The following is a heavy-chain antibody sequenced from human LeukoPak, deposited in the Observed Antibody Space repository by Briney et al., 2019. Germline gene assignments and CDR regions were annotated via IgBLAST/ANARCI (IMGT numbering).Heavy chain of an antibody. CDR3: ARDLPAAIPNYYGMDV. Sequence: GGSLRLSCAASGFTFSSYSMNWVRQAPGKGLEWVSSISSSSSYIYYADSVKDRFTISRDNAKNSLYLQMNSLRAEDTAVYYCARDLPAAIPNYYGMDVWGQGTTVTVSS. CDR2: ISSSSSYI. D-gene: IGHD2-2*02. CDR1: GFTFSSYS. V-gene: IGHV3-21*01. J-gene: IGHJ6*02.